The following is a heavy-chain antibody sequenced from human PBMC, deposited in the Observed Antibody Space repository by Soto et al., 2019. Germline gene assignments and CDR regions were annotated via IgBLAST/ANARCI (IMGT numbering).Heavy chain of an antibody. CDR3: ARFYCSGGSCYRWFDP. V-gene: IGHV1-69*13. CDR2: IIPIFGTA. CDR1: GGTFSSYA. J-gene: IGHJ5*02. Sequence: SVKVSCKASGGTFSSYAISWVRQAPGQGLEWMGGIIPIFGTANYAQKFQGRVTITADESTSTAYMELSSLRSEDTAVYYCARFYCSGGSCYRWFDPWGQGTLVTVSS. D-gene: IGHD2-15*01.